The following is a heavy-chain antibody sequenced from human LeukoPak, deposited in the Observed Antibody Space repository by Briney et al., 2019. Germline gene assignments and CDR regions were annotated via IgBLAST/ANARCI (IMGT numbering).Heavy chain of an antibody. D-gene: IGHD2-21*02. CDR3: ARGPIVVVTARHPDQFDY. CDR1: GYTFTSYY. Sequence: ASVKVSCKASGYTFTSYYMHWVRQAPGQGLEWMGIINPSGGSTSYAQKFQGRVTMTRDMSTSTVYMELSSLRSEDTAVYYCARGPIVVVTARHPDQFDYWGQGTLVTVSS. CDR2: INPSGGST. J-gene: IGHJ4*02. V-gene: IGHV1-46*01.